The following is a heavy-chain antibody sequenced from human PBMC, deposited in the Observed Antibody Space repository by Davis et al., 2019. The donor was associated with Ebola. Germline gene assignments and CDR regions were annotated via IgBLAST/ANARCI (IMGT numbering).Heavy chain of an antibody. CDR3: ARGLGRYDILTGYSSYYYYGMDV. Sequence: GGSLRLSCAASGFSFRIYWMSWVRQAPGRGLEWVATVNQDGSQTYYVASVKGRFTMSRDDAKNSLYLQMNNLRVDDTAVYYCARGLGRYDILTGYSSYYYYGMDVWGQGTTVTVSS. CDR2: VNQDGSQT. V-gene: IGHV3-7*03. CDR1: GFSFRIYW. J-gene: IGHJ6*02. D-gene: IGHD3-9*01.